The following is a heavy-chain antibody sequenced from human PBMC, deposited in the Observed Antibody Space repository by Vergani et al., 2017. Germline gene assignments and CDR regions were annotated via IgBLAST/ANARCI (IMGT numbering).Heavy chain of an antibody. CDR1: GGSISSSSYY. J-gene: IGHJ6*02. CDR3: ARDPGTMVRGGDYYYYGMDV. V-gene: IGHV4-39*07. D-gene: IGHD3-10*01. Sequence: QLQLQESGPGLVKPSETLSLTCTVSGGSISSSSYYWGWIRQPPGKGLEWIGSIYYSGSTYYNPSLKSRVTISADKSISTAYLQWSSLKASDTAMYYCARDPGTMVRGGDYYYYGMDVWGQGTTVTVSS. CDR2: IYYSGST.